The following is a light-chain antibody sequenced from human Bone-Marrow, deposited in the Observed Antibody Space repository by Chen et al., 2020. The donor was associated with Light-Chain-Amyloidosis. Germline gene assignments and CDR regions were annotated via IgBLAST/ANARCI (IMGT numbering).Light chain of an antibody. J-gene: IGLJ1*01. Sequence: QSALTQLASVFGSPGQSITISCTGTSSDVGSDNHVSWYQQHPDKAPKLMIYEVTNRPSWVPDRFAGSKSDNTASRTISGRQTEDEADYFCSSYTITSTLVVGSGTRVTVL. CDR1: SSDVGSDNH. V-gene: IGLV2-14*01. CDR3: SSYTITSTLV. CDR2: EVT.